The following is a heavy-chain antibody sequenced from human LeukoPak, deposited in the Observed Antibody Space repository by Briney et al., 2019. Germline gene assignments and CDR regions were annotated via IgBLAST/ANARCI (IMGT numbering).Heavy chain of an antibody. J-gene: IGHJ4*01. V-gene: IGHV1-24*01. CDR3: ATGTHYDLLPF. Sequence: ASVKVSCKVSGYSITELSTHWVRQAPGKGLEWTGGCDLGSGGSIYEQKFQDRVTRTEDTSPDTGYMELSSPRSEDTALYYCATGTHYDLLPFWGHGTLVTVSS. D-gene: IGHD3-9*01. CDR1: GYSITELS. CDR2: CDLGSGGS.